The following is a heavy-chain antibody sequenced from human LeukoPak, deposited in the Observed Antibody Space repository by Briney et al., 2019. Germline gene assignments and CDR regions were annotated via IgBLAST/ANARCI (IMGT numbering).Heavy chain of an antibody. Sequence: GGSLRLSCAASGFTFSDYSMNWVRQAPGKGLEWISYIGIDSGNTNYADSVKGRFTISGDKAKNSLYLQMNSLRAEDTAVYYCARGVFGVVTYNWFDPWGQGTLVTVSS. J-gene: IGHJ5*02. V-gene: IGHV3-48*01. CDR1: GFTFSDYS. CDR2: IGIDSGNT. CDR3: ARGVFGVVTYNWFDP. D-gene: IGHD3-3*01.